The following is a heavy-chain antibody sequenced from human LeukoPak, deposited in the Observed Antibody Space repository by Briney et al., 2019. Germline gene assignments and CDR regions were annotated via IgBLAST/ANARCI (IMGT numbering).Heavy chain of an antibody. CDR2: IYYSGST. D-gene: IGHD1-26*01. CDR1: GGSISSYY. J-gene: IGHJ6*02. V-gene: IGHV4-59*08. Sequence: SETLSLTCTVSGGSISSYYWSWIRQPPGKGLEWIGYIYYSGSTNYNPSLKSRVTISVDTSKNQFSLKLSSVTAADTAVYYCARLSGSPDYYYGMDVWGQGTTVTVSS. CDR3: ARLSGSPDYYYGMDV.